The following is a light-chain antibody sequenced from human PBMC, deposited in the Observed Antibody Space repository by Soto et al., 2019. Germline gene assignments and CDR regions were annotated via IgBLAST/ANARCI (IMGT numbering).Light chain of an antibody. V-gene: IGKV3-20*01. CDR2: GAS. Sequence: EIVLTQSPGTLSLSPGERASLSCRASQSVSGSFLAWYQQRPGQAPRLLIHGASSRATGIPDRFRGSGSGTDFTLTIIGLEPEDFAVYYCQLYRRILTFGGGTKVEI. CDR1: QSVSGSF. CDR3: QLYRRILT. J-gene: IGKJ4*01.